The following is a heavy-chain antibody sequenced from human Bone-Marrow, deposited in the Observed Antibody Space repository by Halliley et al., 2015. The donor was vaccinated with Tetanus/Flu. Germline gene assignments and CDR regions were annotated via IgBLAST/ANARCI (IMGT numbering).Heavy chain of an antibody. Sequence: TLSLTCTISGGSINSNYWSWIRQPPGKELEWIGYIYGTGKTTYNPSLKSRVTISADTSQNRFSLELNSVTAADTAVYYCARRDYSASGGYYFAYWGQGTLVTVSS. CDR3: ARRDYSASGGYYFAY. V-gene: IGHV4-59*08. J-gene: IGHJ4*02. CDR2: IYGTGKT. D-gene: IGHD4-4*01. CDR1: GGSINSNY.